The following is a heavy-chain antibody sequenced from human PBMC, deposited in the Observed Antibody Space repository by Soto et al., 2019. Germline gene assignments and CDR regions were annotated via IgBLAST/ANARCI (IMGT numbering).Heavy chain of an antibody. Sequence: QVQLVESGGGVVQPGRSLRLSGAASGFTFRNYGMHWVRQAPGKGLEWVALIWYDGSNTFYTDSVKGRFTISRDNSKSTLHLQMNSLRAEDTAVYYCTRDVSSRYFDLWGRGSLVTVSS. V-gene: IGHV3-33*01. J-gene: IGHJ2*01. CDR1: GFTFRNYG. CDR3: TRDVSSRYFDL. CDR2: IWYDGSNT.